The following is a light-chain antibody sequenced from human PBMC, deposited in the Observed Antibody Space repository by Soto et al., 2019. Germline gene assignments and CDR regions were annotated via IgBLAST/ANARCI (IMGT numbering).Light chain of an antibody. CDR3: QKYDGAPLT. J-gene: IGKJ4*01. V-gene: IGKV1-27*01. CDR2: AAS. CDR1: QGIHNN. Sequence: DIQMTQSPSSLSASVGDRVTITCRASQGIHNNLAWCQQKPGEVPKLLIYAASTLQSGVPSRFSGGGSGTDFTLTVNSLQPEDVATYYCQKYDGAPLTFGGGTKVEIE.